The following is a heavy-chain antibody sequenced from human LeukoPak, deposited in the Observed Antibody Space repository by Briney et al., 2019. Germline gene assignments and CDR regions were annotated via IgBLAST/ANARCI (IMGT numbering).Heavy chain of an antibody. CDR1: GFTFSSYG. CDR2: IRYDGSNK. D-gene: IGHD4-17*01. Sequence: GGSLRLSCAASGFTFSSYGMHWVRQAPGKGLEWVAFIRYDGSNKYYADSAKGRFTISRDNAQNSLYLQVNSLRAEDTAVYYCTRGSFGDYEYWGQGTLVTVSS. V-gene: IGHV3-30*02. J-gene: IGHJ4*02. CDR3: TRGSFGDYEY.